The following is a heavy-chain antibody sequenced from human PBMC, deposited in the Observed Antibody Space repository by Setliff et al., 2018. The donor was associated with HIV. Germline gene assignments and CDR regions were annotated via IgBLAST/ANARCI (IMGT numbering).Heavy chain of an antibody. V-gene: IGHV1-18*01. D-gene: IGHD6-6*01. Sequence: VKVSCKASGYTFTSYGISWVRQAPGQGLEWMGWISAYNGNTNYTEQVQGRVTMTRDTSTSTAYMELSSLRSEDTAVYYCARDPAPSSSASYFQHWGQGIPVTVSS. CDR1: GYTFTSYG. CDR3: ARDPAPSSSASYFQH. CDR2: ISAYNGNT. J-gene: IGHJ1*01.